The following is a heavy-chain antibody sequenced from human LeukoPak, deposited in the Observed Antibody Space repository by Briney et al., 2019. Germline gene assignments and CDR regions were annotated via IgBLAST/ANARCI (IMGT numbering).Heavy chain of an antibody. CDR1: GGSISSSSYY. Sequence: SETLSLTCTVSGGSISSSSYYWGWIRQPPGKGLEWIGSIYYSGSTYYNPSLKSRVTISVDTSKNQFSLKLSSVTAADTAVYYCARRSTSLLWLGELLYIWGQGTLVTVSS. V-gene: IGHV4-39*01. D-gene: IGHD3-10*01. J-gene: IGHJ4*02. CDR2: IYYSGST. CDR3: ARRSTSLLWLGELLYI.